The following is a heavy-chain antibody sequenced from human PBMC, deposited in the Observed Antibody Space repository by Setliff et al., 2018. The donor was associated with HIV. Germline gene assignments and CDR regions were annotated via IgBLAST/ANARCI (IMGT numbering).Heavy chain of an antibody. D-gene: IGHD1-26*01. CDR2: MNPKSGNT. Sequence: ASVKVSCKASGYTFTSSDINWVRQAPGQGLEWMGWMNPKSGNTGYAQKFQGRVTMTSNTFIGTAYMELSSLTSEDTAVYYCAREPSGSGNYFYFDYWGQGTLVTVSS. J-gene: IGHJ4*02. V-gene: IGHV1-8*02. CDR3: AREPSGSGNYFYFDY. CDR1: GYTFTSSD.